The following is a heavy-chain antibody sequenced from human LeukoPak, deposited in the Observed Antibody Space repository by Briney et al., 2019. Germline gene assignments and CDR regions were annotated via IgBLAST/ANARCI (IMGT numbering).Heavy chain of an antibody. CDR1: GGTFSSYT. Sequence: ASVKVSCKASGGTFSSYTISWVRQAPGQGLEWMGWISAYNGNTNYAQKLQGRVTMTTDTSTSTAYMELRSLRSDDTAVYYCARYGFWRGYYEAAGYWGQGTLVTVSS. CDR3: ARYGFWRGYYEAAGY. CDR2: ISAYNGNT. V-gene: IGHV1-18*01. J-gene: IGHJ4*02. D-gene: IGHD3-3*01.